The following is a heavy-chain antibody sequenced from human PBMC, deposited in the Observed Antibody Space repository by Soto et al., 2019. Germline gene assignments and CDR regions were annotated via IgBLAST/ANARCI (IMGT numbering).Heavy chain of an antibody. V-gene: IGHV3-21*01. D-gene: IGHD1-7*01. CDR3: ARDPPTGTTLDWADS. CDR1: GFSFSSDS. CDR2: TSSSGSFM. Sequence: LRLSCAGSGFSFSSDSMGWVRQAPGKGLEWVASTSSSGSFMNYADSVKGRFTISRDNAKNSLYLQMSGLKDEDTAVYYCARDPPTGTTLDWADSWGQGTLVTVSS. J-gene: IGHJ4*02.